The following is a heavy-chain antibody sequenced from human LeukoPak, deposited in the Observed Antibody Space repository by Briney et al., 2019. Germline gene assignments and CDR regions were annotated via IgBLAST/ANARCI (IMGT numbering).Heavy chain of an antibody. CDR3: ARGALYYYGSGSALGY. CDR1: GGSFRGYY. J-gene: IGHJ4*02. D-gene: IGHD3-10*01. Sequence: PSETLSLTCAVYGGSFRGYYWSWIRQPPGKGLEWIGEINHSGSTNYNPSLKSRVTISVDTSKNQFSLKLSSETAADTAVYYCARGALYYYGSGSALGYWGQGTLVTVSS. V-gene: IGHV4-34*01. CDR2: INHSGST.